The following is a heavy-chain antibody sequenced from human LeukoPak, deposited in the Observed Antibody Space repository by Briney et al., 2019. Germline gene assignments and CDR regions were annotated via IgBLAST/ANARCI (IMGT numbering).Heavy chain of an antibody. CDR3: ATGAQYGLRGVAYFYYMHV. CDR2: VNPRNGGT. J-gene: IGHJ6*03. Sequence: ASVKVSCKASGYPFTGYYVHWVRQAPGHGLEWMGWVNPRNGGTHSAQKFQGRVSMTGDTSITTAYMELSSLTSDGTAVYYCATGAQYGLRGVAYFYYMHVWGTGTTVTVSS. V-gene: IGHV1-2*02. D-gene: IGHD3-10*01. CDR1: GYPFTGYY.